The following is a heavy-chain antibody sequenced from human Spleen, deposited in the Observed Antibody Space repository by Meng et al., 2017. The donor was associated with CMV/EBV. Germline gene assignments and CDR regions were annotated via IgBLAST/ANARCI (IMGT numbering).Heavy chain of an antibody. CDR2: VFHTGST. Sequence: SETLSLTCTVSDDSFRSYYWNWIRQSPGRGLEWIGYVFHTGSTNYSPSLKTRVTISLDTSKNQFSLKLSSVTAADTAVYYRARGQGTYYYDSTSYRPDNFHFDFWGQGRLVTVSS. CDR1: DDSFRSYY. J-gene: IGHJ4*02. V-gene: IGHV4-59*01. D-gene: IGHD3-22*01. CDR3: ARGQGTYYYDSTSYRPDNFHFDF.